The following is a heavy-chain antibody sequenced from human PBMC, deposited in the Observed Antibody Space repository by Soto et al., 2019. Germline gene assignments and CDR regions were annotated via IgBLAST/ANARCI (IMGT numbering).Heavy chain of an antibody. D-gene: IGHD3-9*01. CDR2: IIPIFGTA. CDR3: ARGRTYYDILTGAYYYYGMDV. Sequence: ASVKVSCKASGGTFSSYAISWVRQAPGQGLEWMGGIIPIFGTANYAQKFQGRVTVTADESTSTAYMELSSLRSEDTAVYYCARGRTYYDILTGAYYYYGMDVWGHGTTVTVSS. V-gene: IGHV1-69*13. CDR1: GGTFSSYA. J-gene: IGHJ6*02.